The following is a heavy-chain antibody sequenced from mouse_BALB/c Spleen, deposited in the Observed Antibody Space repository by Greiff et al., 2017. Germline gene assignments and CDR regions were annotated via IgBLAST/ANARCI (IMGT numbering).Heavy chain of an antibody. CDR1: GFTFSSYG. CDR2: INSNGGST. Sequence: EVMLVESGGGLVQPGGSLKLSCAASGFTFSSYGMSWVRQTPDKRLELVATINSNGGSTYYPDSVKGRFTISRDNAKNTLYLQMSSLKSEDTAMYYCARAGVAHYYAMDYWGQGTSVTVSS. D-gene: IGHD1-1*02. J-gene: IGHJ4*01. V-gene: IGHV5-6-3*01. CDR3: ARAGVAHYYAMDY.